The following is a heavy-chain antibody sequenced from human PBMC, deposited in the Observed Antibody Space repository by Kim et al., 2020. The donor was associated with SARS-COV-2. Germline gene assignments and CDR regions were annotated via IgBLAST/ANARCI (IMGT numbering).Heavy chain of an antibody. CDR2: ISGGGHTT. CDR3: AKDQSGDYYYSGMDV. CDR1: GFMFSSHA. D-gene: IGHD1-26*01. V-gene: IGHV3-23*01. J-gene: IGHJ6*02. Sequence: GGSLRLSCAASGFMFSSHAMTWVRQAPGKGLERVSIISGGGHTTYYADSVKGRFTVSRDNSKNTLYLHMNSLRAEDTALYFCAKDQSGDYYYSGMDVWG.